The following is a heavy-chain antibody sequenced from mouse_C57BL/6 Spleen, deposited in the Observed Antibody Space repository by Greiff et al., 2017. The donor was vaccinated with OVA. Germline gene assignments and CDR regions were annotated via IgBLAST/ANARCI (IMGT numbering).Heavy chain of an antibody. V-gene: IGHV1-76*01. CDR1: GYTFTDYY. Sequence: QVQLQQSGAELVRPGASVKLSCKASGYTFTDYYINWVKQRPGQGLEWIARIYPGSGNTYYNEKFKGKATLTAEKSSSTAYMQLSSLTSEDSAVYFCARERSPYYYAMDYWGQGTSVTVSS. J-gene: IGHJ4*01. D-gene: IGHD1-1*01. CDR3: ARERSPYYYAMDY. CDR2: IYPGSGNT.